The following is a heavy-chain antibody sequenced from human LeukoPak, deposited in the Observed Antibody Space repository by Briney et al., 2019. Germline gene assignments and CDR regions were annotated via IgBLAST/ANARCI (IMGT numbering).Heavy chain of an antibody. V-gene: IGHV4-4*09. CDR2: IYTSGST. J-gene: IGHJ4*02. CDR1: GGSFSSYY. D-gene: IGHD4-23*01. Sequence: SETLSLTCTVSGGSFSSYYWSWIRQPPGKGLEWIGYIYTSGSTNYNPSLKSRVTISVDTSKNQFSLKLSSVTAADTAVYYCARHIYGGQYFDYWGQGTLVTVSS. CDR3: ARHIYGGQYFDY.